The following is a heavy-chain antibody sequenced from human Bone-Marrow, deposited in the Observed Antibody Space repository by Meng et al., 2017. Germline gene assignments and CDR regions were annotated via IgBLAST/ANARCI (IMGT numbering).Heavy chain of an antibody. Sequence: GESLKISCAASGFTVSSNYMSWVRQAPGKGLEWVSAISGSGGSTYYADSVKGRFTISRDNSKNTLYLQMNSLRAEDTAVYYCASQAGRTPTGYSINWGQGTLVTVSS. D-gene: IGHD6-13*01. J-gene: IGHJ4*02. V-gene: IGHV3-23*01. CDR1: GFTVSSNY. CDR3: ASQAGRTPTGYSIN. CDR2: ISGSGGST.